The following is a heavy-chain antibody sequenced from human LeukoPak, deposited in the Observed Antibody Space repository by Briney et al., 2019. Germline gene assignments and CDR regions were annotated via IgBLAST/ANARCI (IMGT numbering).Heavy chain of an antibody. CDR1: GYTFVTFY. J-gene: IGHJ5*02. CDR2: VSTYNGDT. D-gene: IGHD6-6*01. V-gene: IGHV1-18*01. CDR3: ASIAARRAVGFDP. Sequence: ASVKVSCKASGYTFVTFYVAWVRQAPGQGLEWMGWVSTYNGDTNYAQNLQGRVTMTADTSASTAYMEVRSLRSEDTAVYYCASIAARRAVGFDPWGQGTLVTVSS.